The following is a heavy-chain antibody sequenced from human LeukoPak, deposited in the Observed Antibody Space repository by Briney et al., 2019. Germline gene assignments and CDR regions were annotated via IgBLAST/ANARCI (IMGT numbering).Heavy chain of an antibody. V-gene: IGHV4-59*01. CDR2: IYYSGST. CDR1: GGSISSYY. Sequence: ETLSLTCTVSGGSISSYYWSWIRQPPGKGLEWIGYIYYSGSTNYNPSLKSRVTISVDTSKNQFFLKVSSVTAADTAVYFCARDTSAYYRPFDYWGQGTLVTVSS. CDR3: ARDTSAYYRPFDY. D-gene: IGHD3-22*01. J-gene: IGHJ4*02.